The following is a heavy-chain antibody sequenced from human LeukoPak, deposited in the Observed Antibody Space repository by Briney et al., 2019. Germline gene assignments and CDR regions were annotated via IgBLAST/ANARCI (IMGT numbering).Heavy chain of an antibody. Sequence: TGGSLRLSCAASGFTFDDYAMHWVRQAPGKGLEWVTFIRSDGSSNYYGDSVKGRFTISRDNAKNTLYLQMNSLRAEDTAVYYCARDEGATEFDYWGQGTLVTVSS. CDR3: ARDEGATEFDY. D-gene: IGHD1-26*01. V-gene: IGHV3-30*02. CDR1: GFTFDDYA. CDR2: IRSDGSSN. J-gene: IGHJ4*02.